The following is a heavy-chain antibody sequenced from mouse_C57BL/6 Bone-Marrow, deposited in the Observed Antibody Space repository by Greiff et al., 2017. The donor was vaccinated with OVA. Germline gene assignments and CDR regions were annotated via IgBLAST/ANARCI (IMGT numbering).Heavy chain of an antibody. V-gene: IGHV1-26*01. J-gene: IGHJ4*01. CDR1: GYTFTDYY. CDR2: INPNNGGT. D-gene: IGHD2-10*01. CDR3: ARGLLGEDY. Sequence: VQLQQSGPELVKPGASVKISCKASGYTFTDYYMNWVKQSHGKSLEWIGDINPNNGGTSYNQKFKGKATLTVDKSSSTAYMELRSLTSEDSAVYYCARGLLGEDYWGQGTSVTVSS.